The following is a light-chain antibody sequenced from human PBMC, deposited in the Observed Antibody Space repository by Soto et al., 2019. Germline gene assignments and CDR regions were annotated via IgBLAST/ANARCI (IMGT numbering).Light chain of an antibody. CDR3: CSYAGSRTLV. Sequence: QSALTQPASVSGSPGQSITISCTGTSSDVGRYNLVSWYQHHPGKAPKLMIYEGSKRPSGVSNRFSGSKSGNTASLTISGLQAEDEADYYCCSYAGSRTLVFGGGTKLTVL. V-gene: IGLV2-23*01. J-gene: IGLJ3*02. CDR1: SSDVGRYNL. CDR2: EGS.